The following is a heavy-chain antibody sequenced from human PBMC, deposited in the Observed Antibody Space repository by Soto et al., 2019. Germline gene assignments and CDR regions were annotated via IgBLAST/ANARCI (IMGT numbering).Heavy chain of an antibody. CDR2: IYHSGST. J-gene: IGHJ4*02. D-gene: IGHD1-7*01. CDR3: ARGNYDGRPFDY. Sequence: QLQLQESGSGLVKPSQTLSITCAVSGGSISSGGYSWSWLRQPPGKGLEWIGYIYHSGSTYYNPSPKSRVAISVDRSKNQFSLKLSSVTAADTAVYYCARGNYDGRPFDYWGQGTLVTVSS. V-gene: IGHV4-30-2*01. CDR1: GGSISSGGYS.